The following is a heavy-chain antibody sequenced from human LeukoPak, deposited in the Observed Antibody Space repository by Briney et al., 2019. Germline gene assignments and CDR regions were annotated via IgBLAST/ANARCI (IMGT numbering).Heavy chain of an antibody. J-gene: IGHJ4*02. CDR1: GFPFNSYG. CDR2: ISFDGSNQ. V-gene: IGHV3-30*18. Sequence: GALRLSFSAPGFPFNSYGIQWVRPAPGKGRGWVALISFDGSNQLYADSVKGRVIISRDNSKNTLYLQMNSLRAEETAIYYCAKDAAETKGHYYGAGTYYQSSFDYWGQGTLVTVSS. D-gene: IGHD3-10*01. CDR3: AKDAAETKGHYYGAGTYYQSSFDY.